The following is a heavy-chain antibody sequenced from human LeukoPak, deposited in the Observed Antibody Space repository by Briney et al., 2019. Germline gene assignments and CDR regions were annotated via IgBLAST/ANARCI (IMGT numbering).Heavy chain of an antibody. CDR2: INPNSGGT. V-gene: IGHV1-2*02. CDR1: GYTFTDYY. Sequence: ASVKVSCKASGYTFTDYYLHWVRQAPGQGLEWMGWINPNSGGTNYAPKFQGRVTMTRDTSISTAYMDLSRLRSDDTAVYYCARDLSYGRGYYYDYWGQGTLVTVSS. CDR3: ARDLSYGRGYYYDY. J-gene: IGHJ4*02. D-gene: IGHD3-22*01.